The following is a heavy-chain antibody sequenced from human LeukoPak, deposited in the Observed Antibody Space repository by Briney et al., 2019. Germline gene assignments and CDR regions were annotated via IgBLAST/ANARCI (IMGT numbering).Heavy chain of an antibody. V-gene: IGHV3-48*03. Sequence: GGSLRLSCAASGFTLSSYEMNWVRQAPGKGLEWVSYISSGGGAIKYADSVKGRFTISRDNAKNSLYLQMNSLRAEDTAVYYCARERGKDFDYWGQGTLVTVAS. CDR2: ISSGGGAI. CDR3: ARERGKDFDY. CDR1: GFTLSSYE. J-gene: IGHJ4*02.